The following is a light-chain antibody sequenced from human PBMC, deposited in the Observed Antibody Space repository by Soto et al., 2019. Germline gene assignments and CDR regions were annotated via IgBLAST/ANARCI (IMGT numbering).Light chain of an antibody. CDR1: QSASGSY. CDR3: QQDGSSSRSWT. Sequence: EIVLTQSPGTLSLSPGERATLSCRASQSASGSYLAWYQQKPGQAPRLLIYGASSRATGIPDRFSGSGFGTDFTLTISRLEPEDFAVYSCQQDGSSSRSWTFGQGTKVEI. CDR2: GAS. J-gene: IGKJ1*01. V-gene: IGKV3-20*01.